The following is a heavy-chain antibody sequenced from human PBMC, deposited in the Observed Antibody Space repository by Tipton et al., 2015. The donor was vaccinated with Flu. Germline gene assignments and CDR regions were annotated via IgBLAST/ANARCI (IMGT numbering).Heavy chain of an antibody. V-gene: IGHV3-33*01. CDR2: PWYDGGKG. CDR3: ARDSGSYGRLDS. Sequence: SGFTFSSYGMHWVRQAPGKGLEWVAWVAAPWYDGGKGYYADSVKGRFTISRDKSKNTLYLQMNSLRAGDTAVYYCARDSGSYGRLDSWGQGTLVTVSS. D-gene: IGHD5-18*01. CDR1: GFTFSSYG. J-gene: IGHJ4*02.